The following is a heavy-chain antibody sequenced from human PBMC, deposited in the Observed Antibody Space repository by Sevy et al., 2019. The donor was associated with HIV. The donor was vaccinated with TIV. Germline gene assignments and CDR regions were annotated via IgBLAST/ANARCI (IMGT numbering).Heavy chain of an antibody. CDR1: GFTFSSYF. V-gene: IGHV3-21*01. CDR2: ISSGSSYI. CDR3: ARGDYYGSLYYFDY. J-gene: IGHJ4*02. Sequence: GGSLRLSCAASGFTFSSYFMNWVRQAPGKGLEWVSSISSGSSYIFYADSLKGRFTISRDNAKNSLYLHMNSLRAEDTAVYYCARGDYYGSLYYFDYWGPGTLVTVSS. D-gene: IGHD3-10*01.